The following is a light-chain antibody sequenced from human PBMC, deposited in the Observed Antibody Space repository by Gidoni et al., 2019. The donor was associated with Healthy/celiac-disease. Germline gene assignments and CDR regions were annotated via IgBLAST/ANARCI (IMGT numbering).Light chain of an antibody. Sequence: ELVLTQSPATLSLSPGERATLSCRASQSVSSYLTWYQQKPGQAPRRLIYDASNRATGIPARFSGSGSGTDFTLTISSLEPEDFAVYYCQQRSNWPWLTFXGXTKVEIK. CDR3: QQRSNWPWLT. CDR2: DAS. J-gene: IGKJ4*01. CDR1: QSVSSY. V-gene: IGKV3-11*01.